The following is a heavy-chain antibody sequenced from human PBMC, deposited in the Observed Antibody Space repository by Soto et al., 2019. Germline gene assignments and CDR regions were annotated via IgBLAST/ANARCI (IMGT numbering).Heavy chain of an antibody. CDR2: IWYDGSNK. CDR3: ARAKHSYYYYMDV. J-gene: IGHJ6*03. Sequence: GGSLRLSCAASGFTFSSYGMHWVRQAPGKGLEWVAVIWYDGSNKYYADSVKGRFTISRDNSKNTLYLQMNSLRAEDTAVYYCARAKHSYYYYMDVWGKGTTVTVSS. CDR1: GFTFSSYG. V-gene: IGHV3-33*01.